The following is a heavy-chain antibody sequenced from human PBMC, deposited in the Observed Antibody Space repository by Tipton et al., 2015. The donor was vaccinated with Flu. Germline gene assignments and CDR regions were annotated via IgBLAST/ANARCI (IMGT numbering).Heavy chain of an antibody. CDR2: IFYSGST. J-gene: IGHJ2*01. V-gene: IGHV4-31*03. CDR3: ARGRLIPRTVAITRRGGYFDL. CDR1: GGSISSGGPY. D-gene: IGHD3-22*01. Sequence: TLSLTCTVSGGSISSGGPYWSWIRQHPGKGLEWIGYIFYSGSTYSNPSLKSRVTISVDTSKNEFSLKLSSVTAADTAVYYCARGRLIPRTVAITRRGGYFDLWGRGTLVTVSS.